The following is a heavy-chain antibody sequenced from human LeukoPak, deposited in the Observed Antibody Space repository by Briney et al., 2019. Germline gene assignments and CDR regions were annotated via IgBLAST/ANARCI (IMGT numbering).Heavy chain of an antibody. V-gene: IGHV4-34*01. Sequence: SETQSLTCAVYGGSFSGYYWSWIRQPPGKGLEWIGEINHSGSTNYNPSLKSRVTISVDTSKNQFSLKLSSVTAADTAFYYCASQGHHGKIVGTTLSYFYMDVWGKGTTVTVSS. CDR2: INHSGST. CDR1: GGSFSGYY. CDR3: ASQGHHGKIVGTTLSYFYMDV. D-gene: IGHD1-26*01. J-gene: IGHJ6*03.